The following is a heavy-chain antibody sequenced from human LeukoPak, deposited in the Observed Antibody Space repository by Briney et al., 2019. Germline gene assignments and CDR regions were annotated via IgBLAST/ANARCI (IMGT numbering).Heavy chain of an antibody. J-gene: IGHJ3*02. D-gene: IGHD6-13*01. CDR3: ARAGIAAAGNAFDI. Sequence: ASVKVSCKASGYTFSDYYLHWVRQAPGQGLEWMGWINANSGGTNYAQKFQGRVTMTRDTSISTAYMEVISLRSDDTAVYYCARAGIAAAGNAFDIWGQGTMVTVSS. CDR1: GYTFSDYY. V-gene: IGHV1-2*02. CDR2: INANSGGT.